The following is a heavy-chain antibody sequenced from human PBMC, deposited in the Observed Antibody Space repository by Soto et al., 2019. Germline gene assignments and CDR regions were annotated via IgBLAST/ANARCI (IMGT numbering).Heavy chain of an antibody. D-gene: IGHD2-2*01. CDR1: GFTFSSYA. V-gene: IGHV3-23*04. CDR2: MSATSGST. CDR3: AKKTSAVPAALDY. J-gene: IGHJ4*02. Sequence: EVQLVESGGGLVQPGGSLRLSCSASGFTFSSYAMSWVRQAPGKGLEGVSVMSATSGSTFYADSVKGRFTISRDNSKNTLWLQLNSLRAEDTAVYYCAKKTSAVPAALDYWGQGTLVTVSS.